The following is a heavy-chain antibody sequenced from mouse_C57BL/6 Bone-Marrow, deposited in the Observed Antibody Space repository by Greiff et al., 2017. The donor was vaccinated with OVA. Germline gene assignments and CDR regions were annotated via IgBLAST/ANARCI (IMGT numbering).Heavy chain of an antibody. V-gene: IGHV1-55*01. Sequence: VQLQQPGAELVKPGASVKMSCKASGYTFTSYWITWVKQRPGQGLEWIGDIYPGSGSTNYNEKFKSKATLTVDTSSSTAYMQLRSLTSEDSAVYYCAREDLYYVYDYAMDYWGQGTAVTVSS. CDR1: GYTFTSYW. J-gene: IGHJ4*01. CDR3: AREDLYYVYDYAMDY. CDR2: IYPGSGST. D-gene: IGHD2-2*01.